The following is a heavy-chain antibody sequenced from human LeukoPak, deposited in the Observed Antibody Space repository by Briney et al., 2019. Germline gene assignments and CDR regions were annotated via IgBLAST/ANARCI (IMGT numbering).Heavy chain of an antibody. CDR2: IYYSGSN. Sequence: SETLSLTCTVSGGSISSNYWSWIRQPPGKGLEWIGYIYYSGSNSYNPSLTSRVTISVDTSNNQFSLKLSSVTAADTAVYYCARLTLYSYGNLDYWGQGTLVTVSS. V-gene: IGHV4-59*01. CDR1: GGSISSNY. D-gene: IGHD5-18*01. CDR3: ARLTLYSYGNLDY. J-gene: IGHJ4*02.